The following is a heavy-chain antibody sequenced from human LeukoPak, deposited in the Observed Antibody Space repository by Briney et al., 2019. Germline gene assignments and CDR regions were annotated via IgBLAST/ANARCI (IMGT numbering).Heavy chain of an antibody. D-gene: IGHD5-12*01. Sequence: GGSLRLSCAASGFTFSSYGMSWVRQAPRNLLEWVSAISGSGGSTYYADSVKGRFTISRDNSKNTLYLQMNSLRAEDTAVYYCAKDRNKWLRSALDDYCGQGSLVTVSS. CDR2: ISGSGGST. J-gene: IGHJ4*02. CDR3: AKDRNKWLRSALDDY. CDR1: GFTFSSYG. V-gene: IGHV3-23*01.